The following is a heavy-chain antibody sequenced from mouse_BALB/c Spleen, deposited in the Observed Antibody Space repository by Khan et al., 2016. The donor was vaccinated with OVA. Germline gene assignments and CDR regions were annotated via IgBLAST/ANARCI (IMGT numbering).Heavy chain of an antibody. D-gene: IGHD1-1*01. J-gene: IGHJ3*02. CDR3: ARHGSTSWFGY. CDR2: IDPFNGGS. V-gene: IGHV1-31*01. Sequence: VQLKESGPELMKPGASVKISCKASGYSFTTYYIHWVKQSHGKTLEWIGYIDPFNGGSTYNQKFKGKATLTEDKSSSTAYMHLSSLTSEDSAVYYCARHGSTSWFGYWGQGTLVTVSA. CDR1: GYSFTTYY.